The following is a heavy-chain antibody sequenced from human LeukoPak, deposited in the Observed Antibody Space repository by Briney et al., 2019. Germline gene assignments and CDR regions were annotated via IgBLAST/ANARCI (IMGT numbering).Heavy chain of an antibody. CDR2: INPSGGST. CDR1: GYSFINYY. V-gene: IGHV1-46*01. Sequence: GASVKVSCKASGYSFINYYIHWVRQAPRQGLEWMGIINPSGGSTSFAQKFQGRVTMTRDMSTSTIYMELNSLRSEDTAVYYCARAWEAVPGHYGVIDYWGQGTLVTVSS. CDR3: ARAWEAVPGHYGVIDY. D-gene: IGHD4-17*01. J-gene: IGHJ4*02.